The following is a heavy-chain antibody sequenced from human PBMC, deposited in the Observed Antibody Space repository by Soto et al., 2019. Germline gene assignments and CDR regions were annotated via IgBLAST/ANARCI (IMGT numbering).Heavy chain of an antibody. Sequence: SVKVSCKASGGTFSSYAISWVRQAPGQGLEWMGGTIPALGKTHYIEKFQGRVTITVDDATRTVYMEVRDLTSEDTAIYYCARGPFRPSAMDVWGQGTTVTVSS. J-gene: IGHJ6*02. CDR3: ARGPFRPSAMDV. V-gene: IGHV1-69*10. D-gene: IGHD3-10*01. CDR2: TIPALGKT. CDR1: GGTFSSYA.